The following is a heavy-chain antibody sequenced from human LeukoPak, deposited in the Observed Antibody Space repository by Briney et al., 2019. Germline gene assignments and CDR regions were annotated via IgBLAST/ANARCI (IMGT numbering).Heavy chain of an antibody. Sequence: GGSLRLSCAASGFTFSSYEMNWVRQAPGKGLEWVSYISSSDSTIYYVDSVKGRFTISRDNAKNSLYLQMNSLRAEDTAVYYCARAFYYDSSGYGMDVWGQGTTVTVSS. CDR3: ARAFYYDSSGYGMDV. V-gene: IGHV3-48*03. J-gene: IGHJ6*02. D-gene: IGHD3-22*01. CDR2: ISSSDSTI. CDR1: GFTFSSYE.